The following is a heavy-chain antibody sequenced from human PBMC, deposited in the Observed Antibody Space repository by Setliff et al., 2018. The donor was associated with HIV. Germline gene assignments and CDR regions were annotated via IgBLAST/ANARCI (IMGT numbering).Heavy chain of an antibody. CDR1: GGSISSGGYY. D-gene: IGHD2-15*01. J-gene: IGHJ5*02. Sequence: SETLSLTCTVSGGSISSGGYYWSWIRQAAGQGLEWIGLIYTGGNTYYNPSLKSRVTMSLDTSKNQFSLKVRSVTAADTAMYYCARETRSFGGIDPWGQGTLVTVSS. CDR3: ARETRSFGGIDP. V-gene: IGHV4-61*02. CDR2: IYTGGNT.